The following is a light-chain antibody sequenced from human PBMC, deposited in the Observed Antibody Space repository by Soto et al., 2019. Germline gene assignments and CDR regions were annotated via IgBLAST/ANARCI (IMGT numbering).Light chain of an antibody. V-gene: IGKV1-33*01. J-gene: IGKJ4*01. CDR3: QQYDNFPI. Sequence: DIQMTQSPSSLSASVGDRVTITCRAIQDISNYLNWYQQKPGKAPKLLIYDASNVETGVPSRFSRRGSGTDFPLTISSLQPEDIATYYCQQYDNFPIFGGGTKVEIK. CDR2: DAS. CDR1: QDISNY.